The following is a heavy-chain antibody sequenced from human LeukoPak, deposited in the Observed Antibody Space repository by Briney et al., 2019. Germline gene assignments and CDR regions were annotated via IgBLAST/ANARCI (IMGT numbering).Heavy chain of an antibody. Sequence: SETLSLTCTVSGGSVSSGSYYWSWIRQSPGRGLEWIGYIDNSGSTNYNPSLKSRVTISVDTSKNQFSLKLSSVTAADTAVYYCASGGRWYTAMVIWGQGTLVTVSS. CDR2: IDNSGST. D-gene: IGHD5-18*01. CDR1: GGSVSSGSYY. V-gene: IGHV4-61*01. J-gene: IGHJ4*02. CDR3: ASGGRWYTAMVI.